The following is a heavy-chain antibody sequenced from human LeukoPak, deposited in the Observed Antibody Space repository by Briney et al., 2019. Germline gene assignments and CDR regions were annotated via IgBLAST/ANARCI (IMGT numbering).Heavy chain of an antibody. V-gene: IGHV3-30*18. D-gene: IGHD1-20*01. CDR1: GFTFSSYG. J-gene: IGHJ4*02. Sequence: PGRSLRLSCAASGFTFSSYGMHWVRQAPGKGLEWVAVISYDGSNKYYADSVKGRFTISRDNSKNTLYLQMNSLRAEDRAVYYCAKDGVNWNSFDYWGQGTLVTVSS. CDR2: ISYDGSNK. CDR3: AKDGVNWNSFDY.